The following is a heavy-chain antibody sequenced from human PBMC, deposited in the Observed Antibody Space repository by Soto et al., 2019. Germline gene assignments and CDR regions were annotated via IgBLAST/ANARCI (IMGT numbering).Heavy chain of an antibody. CDR1: GFSFTDFY. D-gene: IGHD2-15*01. J-gene: IGHJ4*02. CDR2: ISTSTTYT. CDR3: ARDRGAYGSGGKCDSGAFFDY. V-gene: IGHV3-11*05. Sequence: QVQLVESGGGLVKPGGSLRLSCAASGFSFTDFYMNWIRQVPGKGLEWVALISTSTTYTKYADSVKGRFTISRDNAKNSLYLQMSSLRAEDTAVYYCARDRGAYGSGGKCDSGAFFDYWGRGTLVNVSS.